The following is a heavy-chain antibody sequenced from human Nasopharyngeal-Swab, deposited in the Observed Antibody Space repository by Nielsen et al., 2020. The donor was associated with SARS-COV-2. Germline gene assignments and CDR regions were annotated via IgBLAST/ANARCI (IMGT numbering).Heavy chain of an antibody. CDR2: ISYDGSNK. CDR3: ATLPAAMLYNYGGIPGRLADDAFDI. CDR1: GFTFSSYA. D-gene: IGHD2-2*01. J-gene: IGHJ3*02. Sequence: GESLKISCAASGFTFSSYAMHWVRQAPGKGLEWVAVISYDGSNKYYADSVKGRFTISRDNSKNTLYLQMNSLRAEDTAVYYCATLPAAMLYNYGGIPGRLADDAFDIWGQGTMVTVSS. V-gene: IGHV3-30-3*01.